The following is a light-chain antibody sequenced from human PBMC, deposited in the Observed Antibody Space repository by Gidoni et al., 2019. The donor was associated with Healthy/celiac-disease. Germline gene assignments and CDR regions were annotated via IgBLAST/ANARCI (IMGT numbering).Light chain of an antibody. CDR1: QSVSSY. Sequence: EIVLTQSPATLSWSQGERATLSCRASQSVSSYLAWYQQKPGQAPRLLIYDASNRATVIPARFSGSGSGTDFTLTISSLEPEDFAVYYCQQRSNWPLTFGGGTKVEIK. V-gene: IGKV3-11*01. CDR2: DAS. CDR3: QQRSNWPLT. J-gene: IGKJ4*01.